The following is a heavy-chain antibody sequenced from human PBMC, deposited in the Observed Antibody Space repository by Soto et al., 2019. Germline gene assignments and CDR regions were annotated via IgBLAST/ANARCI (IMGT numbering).Heavy chain of an antibody. Sequence: WGSLRLSCAASGFTFSSYGIHFFHQAPGKGLEWVAVISYDGSNKYCADSVKGRFTISRDNSKNTLYLQMNSLRAEDTAVYYCAQMEAAGYFDYWGQGTLVTVSS. J-gene: IGHJ4*02. CDR1: GFTFSSYG. V-gene: IGHV3-30*03. CDR2: ISYDGSNK. D-gene: IGHD6-13*01. CDR3: AQMEAAGYFDY.